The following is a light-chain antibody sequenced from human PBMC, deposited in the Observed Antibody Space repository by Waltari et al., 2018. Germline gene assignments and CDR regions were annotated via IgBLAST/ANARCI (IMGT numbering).Light chain of an antibody. CDR2: LAS. Sequence: DIVMTQSPASLAVSLGERATINCKSSQSVLYSSNNKNQLAWYQQKPGQPPKRLLYLASTREAGVPDRFSGRGSETDFTLTNSSLQAEDVAVYYCHQYYRTPFTFGQGTKLEV. V-gene: IGKV4-1*01. J-gene: IGKJ2*01. CDR3: HQYYRTPFT. CDR1: QSVLYSSNNKNQ.